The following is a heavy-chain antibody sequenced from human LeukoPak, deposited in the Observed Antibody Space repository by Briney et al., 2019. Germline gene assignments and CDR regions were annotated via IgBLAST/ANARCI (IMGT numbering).Heavy chain of an antibody. CDR3: AKGEAAIAGSFDY. V-gene: IGHV3-30*02. Sequence: PGGSLRLSCAASGFTFSSYGMHWVRQAPGKGLEWVAFIRYDGSNKYYADSVKGRFTISRDNSKNTLYLQMNSLRAEDTAVYFCAKGEAAIAGSFDYWGQGTLVTVSS. D-gene: IGHD6-13*01. CDR2: IRYDGSNK. J-gene: IGHJ4*02. CDR1: GFTFSSYG.